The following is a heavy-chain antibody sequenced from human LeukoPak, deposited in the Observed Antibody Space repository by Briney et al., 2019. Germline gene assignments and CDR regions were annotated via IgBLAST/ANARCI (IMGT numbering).Heavy chain of an antibody. Sequence: GGSLRLSCAASGFTFRSYAMSWVRQAPGKGLEWVSAISGSGGSTYYADSVKGRFTISRDNSKNTLYLQMNSLRAEDTAVYYCAKDVAVAGTGNDYWGQGTLVTVSA. CDR1: GFTFRSYA. CDR2: ISGSGGST. D-gene: IGHD6-19*01. CDR3: AKDVAVAGTGNDY. J-gene: IGHJ4*02. V-gene: IGHV3-23*01.